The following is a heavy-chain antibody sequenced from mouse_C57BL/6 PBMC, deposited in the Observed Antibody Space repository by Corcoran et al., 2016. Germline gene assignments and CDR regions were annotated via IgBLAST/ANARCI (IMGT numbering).Heavy chain of an antibody. J-gene: IGHJ4*01. CDR3: ARKDFLYAMDY. V-gene: IGHV1-26*01. CDR2: INPNNGGT. CDR1: GYTFTDYY. Sequence: EVQLQQSGPELVKPGASVKISCKASGYTFTDYYMNWVKQSHGKSLEWIGDINPNNGGTSYNQKFKGKATLTVDKSSSTAYMELRSLTSEDSAVYYCARKDFLYAMDYGGQGTSVTVSS.